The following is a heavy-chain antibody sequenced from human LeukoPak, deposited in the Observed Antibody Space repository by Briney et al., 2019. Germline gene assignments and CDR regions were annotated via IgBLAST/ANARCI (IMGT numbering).Heavy chain of an antibody. CDR2: IYYSGST. D-gene: IGHD3-9*01. V-gene: IGHV4-59*01. CDR3: ARSKDILTGYCFDY. J-gene: IGHJ4*02. CDR1: GGSISSYY. Sequence: SETLSPTCTVSGGSISSYYWSWIRQPPGKGLEWIGYIYYSGSTKYNPSLKSRVTISVDTSKKQFSLKLSSVTAADTAVYYCARSKDILTGYCFDYWGQGTLVTVSS.